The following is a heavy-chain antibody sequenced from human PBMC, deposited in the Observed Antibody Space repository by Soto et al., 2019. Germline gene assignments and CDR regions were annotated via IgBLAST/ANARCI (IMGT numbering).Heavy chain of an antibody. D-gene: IGHD3-10*01. CDR1: GGSISSGDYY. CDR2: IYYSGSN. CDR3: ARAQGSGFLVS. J-gene: IGHJ4*02. Sequence: QVQLQESGPGLVKPSQTLSLTCTVSGGSISSGDYYWSWIRQPPGKGLECIGYIYYSGSNYYNPSLKSRVTISVATSKNQISLKLSSVTAADTAVYYCARAQGSGFLVSWGQGTLVTVSS. V-gene: IGHV4-30-4*01.